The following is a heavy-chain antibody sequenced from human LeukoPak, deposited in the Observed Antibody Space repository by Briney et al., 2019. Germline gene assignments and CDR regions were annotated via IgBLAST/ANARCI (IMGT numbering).Heavy chain of an antibody. CDR2: ISGSGGST. V-gene: IGHV3-23*01. CDR1: GFTFSSYA. CDR3: AKSIWSGYLTWFDP. J-gene: IGHJ5*02. D-gene: IGHD3-3*01. Sequence: GGSLRLSCAASGFTFSSYAMSWVRQAPGKGLEWVSAISGSGGSTYYADSVKGRFTISRDNSKNTLYLQMDSLRAEDTAVYYCAKSIWSGYLTWFDPWGQGTLVTVSS.